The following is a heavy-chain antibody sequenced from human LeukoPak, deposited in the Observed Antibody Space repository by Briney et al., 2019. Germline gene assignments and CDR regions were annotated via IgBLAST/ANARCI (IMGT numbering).Heavy chain of an antibody. V-gene: IGHV3-20*01. D-gene: IGHD6-6*01. J-gene: IGHJ6*03. Sequence: GGSLRLSCAASGFTFDDYTMHWVRQAPGQGLEWVSGINWNGGSTGYADSVKGRFTISRDNAKNSLYLQMNSLRAEDTALYHCARVYSSSYYYYYMDVWGKGTTVTVSS. CDR3: ARVYSSSYYYYYMDV. CDR2: INWNGGST. CDR1: GFTFDDYT.